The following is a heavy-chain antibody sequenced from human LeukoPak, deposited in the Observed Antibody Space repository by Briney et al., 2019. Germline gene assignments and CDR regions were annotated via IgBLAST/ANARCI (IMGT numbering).Heavy chain of an antibody. V-gene: IGHV4-59*01. CDR3: ARDREYSGYEYYFDY. CDR1: GGSISSYY. J-gene: IGHJ4*02. Sequence: RPSETLSLTCTVSGGSISSYYWSWIRQPPGKGLEWIGYIYYSGSTNYNPSLKSRVTISVDTSKNQFSLKLSSVTAADTAVYYCARDREYSGYEYYFDYWGQGTLVTVSS. D-gene: IGHD5-12*01. CDR2: IYYSGST.